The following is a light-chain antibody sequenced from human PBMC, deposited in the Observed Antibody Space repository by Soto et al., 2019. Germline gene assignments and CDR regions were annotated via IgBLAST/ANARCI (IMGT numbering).Light chain of an antibody. CDR1: QSVTSSY. Sequence: EIVLTQSPGTLSLSPGERATLSCRASQSVTSSYLAWYQQKPDQAPRLLIYGASSRATGIPDRFSGSGSGTDFTLTISRLEPEDFAVYYCQQYGGSPPYTFGQGTNLEIK. CDR3: QQYGGSPPYT. J-gene: IGKJ2*01. V-gene: IGKV3-20*01. CDR2: GAS.